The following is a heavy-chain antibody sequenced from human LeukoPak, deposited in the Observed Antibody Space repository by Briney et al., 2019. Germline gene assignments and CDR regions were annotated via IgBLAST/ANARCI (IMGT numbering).Heavy chain of an antibody. Sequence: PGGSLRLSCAVTGLTFRSYSFNWVRQAPGKGLEWISYISGSGTTMYYGGSVRGRFTISRDNSNNSLYLQMNSLRAEDTAVYYCAKDPAYSTLSWGQGTLVTVSS. D-gene: IGHD6-13*01. V-gene: IGHV3-48*01. CDR1: GLTFRSYS. CDR2: ISGSGTTM. CDR3: AKDPAYSTLS. J-gene: IGHJ5*02.